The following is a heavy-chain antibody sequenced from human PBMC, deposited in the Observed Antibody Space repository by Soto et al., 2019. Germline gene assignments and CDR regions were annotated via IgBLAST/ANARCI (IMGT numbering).Heavy chain of an antibody. V-gene: IGHV4-59*08. D-gene: IGHD6-13*01. CDR1: GGSISRYY. Sequence: SETLSLTCTVSGGSISRYYLIWVRQPPGKGLEWIWDIYYSGGANYNPSLKSRLTISVDKSTNQFSLKLGSVTAADTAVYYCARLRQQLVRGNYYFYYWGQGIRVTVAS. CDR3: ARLRQQLVRGNYYFYY. CDR2: IYYSGGA. J-gene: IGHJ4*02.